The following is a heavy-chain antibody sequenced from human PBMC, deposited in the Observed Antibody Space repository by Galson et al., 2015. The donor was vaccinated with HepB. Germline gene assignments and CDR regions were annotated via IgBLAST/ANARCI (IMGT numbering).Heavy chain of an antibody. CDR2: ISSSSSYT. CDR3: AITPDYGGNSGYFDY. CDR1: GFTFSDYY. J-gene: IGHJ4*02. Sequence: SLRLSCAASGFTFSDYYMSWIRQAPGKGLEWVSYISSSSSYTNYADSVKGRFTISRDNAKNSLYLQMNSLRAEDTAVYYCAITPDYGGNSGYFDYWGQGTLVTVSS. D-gene: IGHD4-23*01. V-gene: IGHV3-11*06.